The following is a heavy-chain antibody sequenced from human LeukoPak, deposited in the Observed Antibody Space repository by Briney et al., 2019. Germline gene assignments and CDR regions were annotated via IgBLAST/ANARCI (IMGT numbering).Heavy chain of an antibody. CDR2: ICASGST. CDR3: ARGPISYYYGSGSYRWDYYYYYMDV. V-gene: IGHV4-4*07. Sequence: SETLSLTCTDPGGSISKYYWSWIRQPAGQVLDKIGRICASGSTNYNLSLKSRVTMSVDTSKNPFSLRLSSVTAADTAVYYCARGPISYYYGSGSYRWDYYYYYMDVWGKGTTVTVSS. D-gene: IGHD3-10*01. J-gene: IGHJ6*03. CDR1: GGSISKYY.